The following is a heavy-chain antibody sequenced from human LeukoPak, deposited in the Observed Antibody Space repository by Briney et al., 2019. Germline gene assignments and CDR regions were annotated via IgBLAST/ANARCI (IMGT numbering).Heavy chain of an antibody. CDR3: ARDLTAVAASFDY. V-gene: IGHV3-23*01. Sequence: GGSLRLSCAASGFTFSSYDMSWVRQAPGEGLEWVSGISGSGGSIYYADSVKGRFTISRDNAKNSLYLQMNSLRAEDTAVYYCARDLTAVAASFDYWGQGTLVTVSS. CDR1: GFTFSSYD. J-gene: IGHJ4*02. D-gene: IGHD6-19*01. CDR2: ISGSGGSI.